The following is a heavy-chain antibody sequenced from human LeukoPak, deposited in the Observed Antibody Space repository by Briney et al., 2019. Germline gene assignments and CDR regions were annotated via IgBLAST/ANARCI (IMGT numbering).Heavy chain of an antibody. CDR1: GFTFSSNS. CDR2: TSHGGDNT. Sequence: GGSRRPSCAASGFTFSSNSMGWVPQAPGKGWEWGSGTSHGGDNTYYAHPVKGRFTTSTTNSTHPLYLHMASWRAEATALYFCAKKAQYNGNYPLDYWGEGTLVTVSS. J-gene: IGHJ4*02. D-gene: IGHD1-26*01. V-gene: IGHV3-23*01. CDR3: AKKAQYNGNYPLDY.